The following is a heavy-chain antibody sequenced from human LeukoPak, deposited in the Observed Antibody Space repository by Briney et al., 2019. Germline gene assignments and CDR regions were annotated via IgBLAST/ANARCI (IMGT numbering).Heavy chain of an antibody. CDR3: ARSYSGYDYVDY. Sequence: SETLSLTCSVSAGSISSYYWSWIRQPPGKGLEWIGYISYSGSTNYNPSLKSRVTISLDTSKDQFSLKLSSVTAADTAVYYCARSYSGYDYVDYWGQGTLVTVSS. J-gene: IGHJ4*02. CDR2: ISYSGST. V-gene: IGHV4-59*08. D-gene: IGHD5-12*01. CDR1: AGSISSYY.